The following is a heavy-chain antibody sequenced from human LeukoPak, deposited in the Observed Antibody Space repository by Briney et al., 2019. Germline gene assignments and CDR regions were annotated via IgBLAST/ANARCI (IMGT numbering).Heavy chain of an antibody. CDR3: ARPDQYYYYGMDV. J-gene: IGHJ6*02. D-gene: IGHD2-2*01. Sequence: ASVKVSCKASGRTFSSYAISWVRQAPGQGLEWMGGIIPIFGTANYAQKFQGRVTITADESTSTAYMELSSLRSEDTAVYYCARPDQYYYYGMDVWGQGTTVTVSS. V-gene: IGHV1-69*13. CDR2: IIPIFGTA. CDR1: GRTFSSYA.